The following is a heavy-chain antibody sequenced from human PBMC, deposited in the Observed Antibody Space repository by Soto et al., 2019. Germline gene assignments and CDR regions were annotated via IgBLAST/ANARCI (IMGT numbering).Heavy chain of an antibody. CDR1: GGSISSGGYY. D-gene: IGHD2-21*02. CDR2: IYYSGST. CDR3: ARVGVTHYYYYGMDV. J-gene: IGHJ6*02. V-gene: IGHV4-31*03. Sequence: SETLSLTCTVSGGSISSGGYYWSWIRQHPGKGLEWIGYIYYSGSTYYNPSLKSRVTISVDTSKNQFSLKLSSVTAADTAVYYCARVGVTHYYYYGMDVWGQGTTVTVSS.